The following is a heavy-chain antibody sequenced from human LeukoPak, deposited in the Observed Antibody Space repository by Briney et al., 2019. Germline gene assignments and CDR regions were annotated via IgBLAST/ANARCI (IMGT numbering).Heavy chain of an antibody. CDR2: IHYSGST. CDR3: AREGGIKDY. J-gene: IGHJ4*02. CDR1: GGSISSSSYY. V-gene: IGHV4-39*02. D-gene: IGHD3-16*01. Sequence: PSETLSLTCTVSGGSISSSSYYWGWIRQPPGKGLEWIGNIHYSGSTYYTPSLKSRVTISVDTSKNQFSLKLGSVTAADTAVYYCAREGGIKDYWGQGTLVTVSS.